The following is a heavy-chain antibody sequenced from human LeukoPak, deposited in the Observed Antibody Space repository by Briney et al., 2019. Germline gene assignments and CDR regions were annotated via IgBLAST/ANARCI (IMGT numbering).Heavy chain of an antibody. CDR3: AKTYYYDCSGYYGYDY. V-gene: IGHV3-23*01. CDR1: GFTFSSYA. J-gene: IGHJ4*02. Sequence: GGSLRLSCAASGFTFSSYAMSWVRQAPGKGLEWVSAISGSGGSTYYADSVKGRFTISRDNSKNTLYLQMNSLRAEDTAVYYCAKTYYYDCSGYYGYDYWGQGTLVTVSS. D-gene: IGHD3-22*01. CDR2: ISGSGGST.